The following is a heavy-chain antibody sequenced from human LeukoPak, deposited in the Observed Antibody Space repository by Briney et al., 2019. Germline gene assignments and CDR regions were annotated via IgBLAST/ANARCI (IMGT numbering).Heavy chain of an antibody. J-gene: IGHJ6*02. Sequence: ASVKVSCKASGYTFTGYYMHWVRQAPGQGLEWMGWINPNSGGTNYAQKFQGRATMTRDTSISTAYMELSRLRSDDTAVYYCAREGPYYYGMDVWGQGTTVTVSS. V-gene: IGHV1-2*02. CDR3: AREGPYYYGMDV. CDR1: GYTFTGYY. CDR2: INPNSGGT.